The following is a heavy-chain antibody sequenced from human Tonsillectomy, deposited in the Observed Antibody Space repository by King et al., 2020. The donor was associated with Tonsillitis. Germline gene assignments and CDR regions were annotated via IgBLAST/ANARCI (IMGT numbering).Heavy chain of an antibody. CDR1: GGTFSSFG. CDR2: IIHIFGTA. V-gene: IGHV1-69*12. D-gene: IGHD3-10*01. J-gene: IGHJ4*02. Sequence: QLQLVQSGAEVKKPGSSVKVSCKASGGTFSSFGISWVRHAPGQGFEWMGGIIHIFGTAKYAQKFQGRVTITADESTSTAYMELSSLRTEDTAVYYCAREVLGSESYYKDYIDSWGQGTLVTVSS. CDR3: AREVLGSESYYKDYIDS.